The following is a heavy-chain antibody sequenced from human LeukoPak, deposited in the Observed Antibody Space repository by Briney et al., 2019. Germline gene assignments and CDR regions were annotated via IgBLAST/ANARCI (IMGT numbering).Heavy chain of an antibody. CDR1: GYTLTELS. D-gene: IGHD3-22*01. Sequence: ASVKVSCKVSGYTLTELSMHWVRQAPGKGLEWMGGSDPEDGETIYAQKFQGRVTMTEDTSTDTAYMELSSLRSEDTAVYYCATDRVTSGYLGYWGQGTLVTVSS. CDR3: ATDRVTSGYLGY. J-gene: IGHJ4*02. CDR2: SDPEDGET. V-gene: IGHV1-24*01.